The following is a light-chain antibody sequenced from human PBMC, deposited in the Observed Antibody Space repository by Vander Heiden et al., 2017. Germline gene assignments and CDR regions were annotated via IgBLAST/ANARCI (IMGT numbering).Light chain of an antibody. Sequence: EIVLTQSPGTLSLSPGESATLSCRASQSVSSTYLAWYQQRPGQAPRLLINGATSRATGIPDRFSGSGSGTEFNLTISRLEPEDFAVYYCQQYDSPPAWTFGQGTKVEIK. CDR1: QSVSSTY. J-gene: IGKJ1*01. CDR3: QQYDSPPAWT. V-gene: IGKV3-20*01. CDR2: GAT.